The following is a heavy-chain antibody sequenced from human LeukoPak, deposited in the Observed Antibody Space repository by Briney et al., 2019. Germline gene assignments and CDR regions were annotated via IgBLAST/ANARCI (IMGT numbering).Heavy chain of an antibody. Sequence: GGSLRLSCAASGFTASSNYMSWVRQAPGKGLEWVSVIYSGGSTYYADSVKGRFTISRDNARNSLFLQMNGLRPEDTAVYYCARPAYTAAYDLWGQGTMVTVSS. CDR1: GFTASSNY. CDR3: ARPAYTAAYDL. V-gene: IGHV3-53*01. CDR2: IYSGGST. D-gene: IGHD3-16*01. J-gene: IGHJ3*01.